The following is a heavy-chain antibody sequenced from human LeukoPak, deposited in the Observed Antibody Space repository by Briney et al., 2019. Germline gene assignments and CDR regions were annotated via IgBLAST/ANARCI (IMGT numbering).Heavy chain of an antibody. CDR1: GYIFNTYA. V-gene: IGHV1-3*04. CDR3: AKDSGRGFFGMTY. CDR2: INTATGNT. J-gene: IGHJ4*02. D-gene: IGHD3-3*01. Sequence: ASVKVSCKASGYIFNTYAIHWVRQAPGQRLEWMGWINTATGNTQYSQRLQGRVTITRDTSASTAYMDLSSLTSEDTAVYYCAKDSGRGFFGMTYGGQGTLVIVSS.